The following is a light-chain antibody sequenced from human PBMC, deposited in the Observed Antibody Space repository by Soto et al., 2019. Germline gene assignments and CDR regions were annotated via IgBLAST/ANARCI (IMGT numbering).Light chain of an antibody. CDR3: QQYDTYPFT. CDR2: KAS. CDR1: QSVKSW. V-gene: IGKV1-5*03. J-gene: IGKJ1*01. Sequence: DIQMTQSPSTLSASVRDRVTITCRASQSVKSWLAWYQQKPGRAPKLLIYKASTLESGVPSRFSGSESGTEFTLTISSLQPDDFATYYCQQYDTYPFTFGQGTKVEIK.